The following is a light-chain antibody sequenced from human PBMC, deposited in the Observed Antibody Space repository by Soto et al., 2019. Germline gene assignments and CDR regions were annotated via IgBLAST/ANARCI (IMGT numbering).Light chain of an antibody. V-gene: IGLV2-14*01. Sequence: QSALTQPASVSGSPGQSITISCTGTSSDVGGYNFVSWYQHHPGKAPKLIIHDVSSRPSGVSTRFSASKSGNTASLTISGLQAEDEADCYCSSYATSRTHVAFGGGTKVTVL. CDR3: SSYATSRTHVA. J-gene: IGLJ2*01. CDR2: DVS. CDR1: SSDVGGYNF.